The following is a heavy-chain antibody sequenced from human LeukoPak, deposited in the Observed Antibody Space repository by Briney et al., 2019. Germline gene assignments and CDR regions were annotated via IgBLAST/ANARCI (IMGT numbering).Heavy chain of an antibody. V-gene: IGHV4-59*01. CDR2: IYYSGST. CDR3: ARSPYYYDSSGYRFQDAFDI. CDR1: GGSISSYY. J-gene: IGHJ3*02. Sequence: SSETLSLTCTVSGGSISSYYWSWIRQPPGKGLEWIGYIYYSGSTSYNPSLKSRVTISVDTSKNQFSLKLSSVTAADTAVYYCARSPYYYDSSGYRFQDAFDIWGQGTMVTVSS. D-gene: IGHD3-22*01.